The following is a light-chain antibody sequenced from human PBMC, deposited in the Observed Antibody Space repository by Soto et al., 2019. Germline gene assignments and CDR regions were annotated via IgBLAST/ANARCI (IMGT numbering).Light chain of an antibody. V-gene: IGKV3-20*01. CDR2: GAS. CDR1: QSVSSSY. Sequence: IVLTQSPGTLSLSPGERATLSCRASQSVSSSYLAWYQQKPGQAPRLLIYGASSRATGIPDRFSGSGSGTDFTLTISRLEPEDFAVYYCQQYGSSPRTFGHVTKVDIK. J-gene: IGKJ1*01. CDR3: QQYGSSPRT.